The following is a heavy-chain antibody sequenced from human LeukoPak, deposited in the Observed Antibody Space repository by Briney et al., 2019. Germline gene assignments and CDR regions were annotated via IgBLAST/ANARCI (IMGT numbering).Heavy chain of an antibody. CDR2: ISGGGVNT. CDR3: AKRGGYHTNSPVDY. J-gene: IGHJ4*02. V-gene: IGHV3-23*01. CDR1: GFTFSSYA. D-gene: IGHD2-8*01. Sequence: PGGSLRLSCAASGFTFSSYAMSWVRQAPGKGLEWVSGISGGGVNTYYADSVKGRFTISRDNSKNTLYLQMNTVRAEDTALYYCAKRGGYHTNSPVDYWGQGTLVTVSP.